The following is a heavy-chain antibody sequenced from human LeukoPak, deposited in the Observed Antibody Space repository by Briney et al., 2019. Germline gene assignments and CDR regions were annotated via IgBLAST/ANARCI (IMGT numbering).Heavy chain of an antibody. Sequence: GGSLRLSCVASGFPFSSYWMTWVRQAPGKGLEWVANIKQDGSKKSYVDSVKGRFTISRDNAKNSLYLQMNSLRAEDTAIYYCTRATGWYPDYWGQGTLITVSS. CDR3: TRATGWYPDY. V-gene: IGHV3-7*01. D-gene: IGHD6-19*01. CDR1: GFPFSSYW. J-gene: IGHJ4*02. CDR2: IKQDGSKK.